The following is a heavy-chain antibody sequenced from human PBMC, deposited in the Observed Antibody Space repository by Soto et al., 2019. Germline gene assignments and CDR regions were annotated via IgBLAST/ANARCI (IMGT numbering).Heavy chain of an antibody. CDR3: SRNYPFGSGSYSPYYFDS. CDR1: GVSISSNRYY. CDR2: INSSGSN. V-gene: IGHV4-39*01. Sequence: PSETLSLPCTVSGVSISSNRYYWGWIRKPPGKGLEWIGRINSSGSNYYYPHLKNRVTIFVDTTKNQFSLKLSSMPAAEAAVYYYSRNYPFGSGSYSPYYFDSWGQGTLVTVSS. J-gene: IGHJ4*02. D-gene: IGHD3-10*01.